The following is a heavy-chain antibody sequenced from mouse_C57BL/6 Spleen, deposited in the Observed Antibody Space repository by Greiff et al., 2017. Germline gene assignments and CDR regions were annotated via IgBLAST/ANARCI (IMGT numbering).Heavy chain of an antibody. CDR3: AREDYSNHGVYFDY. J-gene: IGHJ2*01. D-gene: IGHD2-5*01. CDR2: IYPGDGDT. CDR1: GYAFSSYW. Sequence: VQLQASGAELVKPGASVKISCKASGYAFSSYWMNWVKQRPGKGLAWIGQIYPGDGDTNYNGKFQGKATLTADKSSSTAYMQLSSLTSEDSAVYFCAREDYSNHGVYFDYWGQGTTLTVAS. V-gene: IGHV1-80*01.